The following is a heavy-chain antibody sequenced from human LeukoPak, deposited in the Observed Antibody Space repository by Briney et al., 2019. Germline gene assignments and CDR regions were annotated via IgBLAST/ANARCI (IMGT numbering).Heavy chain of an antibody. Sequence: PGGSLRLSCAASGFTFSTYGMHWVRQAPGKGLEWVAFIRYDGSIKYYADSVKGRFTISRDNSKNTVYLQMNSLRAGDTAVYYCARGSHPRDSSDMDYWGQGTLVTVSS. CDR1: GFTFSTYG. D-gene: IGHD3-22*01. CDR3: ARGSHPRDSSDMDY. J-gene: IGHJ4*02. V-gene: IGHV3-30*02. CDR2: IRYDGSIK.